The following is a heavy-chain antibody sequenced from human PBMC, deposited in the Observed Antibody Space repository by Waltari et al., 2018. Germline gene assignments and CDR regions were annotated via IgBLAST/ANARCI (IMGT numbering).Heavy chain of an antibody. Sequence: QVQLQESGPGLVKPSETLSLISLAPGGSISSYYWTWTGLPPGKGLEWIGYSYYSGSTNYNPSLKSRVTISVDTSKNQFSLKLSSVTAADTAVYYCARGVYYGSGSYYNWFDPWGQGTLVTVSS. V-gene: IGHV4-59*01. CDR2: SYYSGST. CDR1: GGSISSYY. J-gene: IGHJ5*02. CDR3: ARGVYYGSGSYYNWFDP. D-gene: IGHD3-10*01.